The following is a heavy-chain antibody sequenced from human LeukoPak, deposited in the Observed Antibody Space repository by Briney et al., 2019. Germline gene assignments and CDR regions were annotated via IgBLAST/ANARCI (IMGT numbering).Heavy chain of an antibody. D-gene: IGHD3-22*01. CDR3: AKVSATTYYYDSSGYYYNSTIYYGMDV. CDR1: GFTFSSYA. CDR2: ISGSGGST. Sequence: GGSLRLSCAASGFTFSSYAMSWVRQAPGKGLEWVSAISGSGGSTYYADSVKGRFTISRDSSKNTLYLQMNSLRAEDTAVYYCAKVSATTYYYDSSGYYYNSTIYYGMDVWGQGTTVTVSS. J-gene: IGHJ6*02. V-gene: IGHV3-23*01.